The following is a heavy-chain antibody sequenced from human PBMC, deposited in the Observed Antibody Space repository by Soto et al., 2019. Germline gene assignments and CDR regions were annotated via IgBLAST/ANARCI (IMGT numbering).Heavy chain of an antibody. D-gene: IGHD6-19*01. J-gene: IGHJ4*02. Sequence: ASATLSFKPACSSFTSWGIIRGRQAPGQGLEWMGWISAYNGNTNYAQKPQGRVTMTTDTSTSTAYMELRSLRSDDTAVYYCARSPGYSSGWYFPHFDYWGQGTLVTVSS. CDR1: CSSFTSWG. CDR3: ARSPGYSSGWYFPHFDY. CDR2: ISAYNGNT. V-gene: IGHV1-18*01.